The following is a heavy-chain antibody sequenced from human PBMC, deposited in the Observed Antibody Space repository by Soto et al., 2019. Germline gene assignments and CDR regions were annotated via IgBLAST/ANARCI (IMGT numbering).Heavy chain of an antibody. J-gene: IGHJ4*02. V-gene: IGHV1-18*01. CDR1: GYTFTTYG. D-gene: IGHD3-10*01. Sequence: ASVKVSCKASGYTFTTYGISWVRQAPGQGLEWMGWISADHGNTNYAQKLQGRVTMTTDTSTSTAYMQLRSLRSDDTAVYYCAREAYGSGSYIFDYWGQGVLVTVSS. CDR3: AREAYGSGSYIFDY. CDR2: ISADHGNT.